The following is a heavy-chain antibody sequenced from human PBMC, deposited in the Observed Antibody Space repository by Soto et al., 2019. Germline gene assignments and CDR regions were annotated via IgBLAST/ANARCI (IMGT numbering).Heavy chain of an antibody. Sequence: ASVKVSCKASGYTFTSYAMHWVRQAPGQRLEWMGWINAINGNTKYSQKFQGRVTITTDASTSTAYMELSSLRSEDTAVYYCARANYYDSSGYLATFYYYYGMDVWGQGTTVTVSS. CDR1: GYTFTSYA. D-gene: IGHD3-22*01. J-gene: IGHJ6*02. CDR3: ARANYYDSSGYLATFYYYYGMDV. V-gene: IGHV1-3*01. CDR2: INAINGNT.